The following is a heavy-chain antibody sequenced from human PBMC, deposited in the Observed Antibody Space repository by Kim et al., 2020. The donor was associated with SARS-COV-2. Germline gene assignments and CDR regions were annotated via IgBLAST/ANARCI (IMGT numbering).Heavy chain of an antibody. CDR2: IIPIFGTA. CDR1: GGTFSSYA. Sequence: SVKVSCKASGGTFSSYAISWVRQAPGQGLEWMGGIIPIFGTANYAQKFQGRVTITADESTSTAYMELSSLRSEDTAVYYCARDLLEWAAHMGGWDAFDIWGQGTMVTVSS. V-gene: IGHV1-69*13. D-gene: IGHD1-26*01. J-gene: IGHJ3*02. CDR3: ARDLLEWAAHMGGWDAFDI.